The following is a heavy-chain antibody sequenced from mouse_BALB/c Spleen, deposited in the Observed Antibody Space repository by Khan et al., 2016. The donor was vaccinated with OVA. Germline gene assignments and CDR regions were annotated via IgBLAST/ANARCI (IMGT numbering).Heavy chain of an antibody. Sequence: QIQLVQSGPELKKPGETVKISCKASGYTFTNYVMNWVKQAPGKGLKWMGWINTYTGEPTYADDFKGRFAFSLESSASTDYLQINNLKNEDTATYFCTRFHGGFWGQGTTLTVSS. J-gene: IGHJ2*01. CDR1: GYTFTNYV. CDR3: TRFHGGF. V-gene: IGHV9-3-1*01. CDR2: INTYTGEP.